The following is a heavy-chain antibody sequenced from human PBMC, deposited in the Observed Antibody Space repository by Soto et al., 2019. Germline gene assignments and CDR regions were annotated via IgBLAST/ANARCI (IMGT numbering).Heavy chain of an antibody. CDR3: VNRTASKGAWFDP. Sequence: GPTLVNPTHTLTLNCAFSGFSLSTTVEGVGWFRQPPGKAPEWLALIYWDDDVRYSPSLRNRLTITKDTSENQVVLTMTNIDPLDKATYYCVNRTASKGAWFDPWGQGILVTVYS. CDR2: IYWDDDV. D-gene: IGHD6-25*01. V-gene: IGHV2-5*02. CDR1: GFSLSTTVEG. J-gene: IGHJ5*02.